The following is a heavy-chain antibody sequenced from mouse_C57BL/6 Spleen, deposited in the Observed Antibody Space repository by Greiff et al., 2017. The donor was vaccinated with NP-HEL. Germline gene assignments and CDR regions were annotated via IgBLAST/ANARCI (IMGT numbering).Heavy chain of an antibody. CDR3: ARKGRSTMVTSYWYFDV. D-gene: IGHD2-2*01. Sequence: QVQLQQSGAELMKPGASVKLSCKATGYTFTGYWIEWVKQRPGHGLEWIGEILPGSGSTNYNEKFKGKATFTADTSSNTAYMQLSSLTTEDSAIYYCARKGRSTMVTSYWYFDVWGTGTTVTVSS. V-gene: IGHV1-9*01. J-gene: IGHJ1*03. CDR1: GYTFTGYW. CDR2: ILPGSGST.